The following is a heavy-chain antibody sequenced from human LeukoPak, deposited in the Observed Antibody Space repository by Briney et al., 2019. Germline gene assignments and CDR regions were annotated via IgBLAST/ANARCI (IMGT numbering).Heavy chain of an antibody. CDR2: ISHSGYT. D-gene: IGHD5-24*01. J-gene: IGHJ4*02. Sequence: PSETLSLTCTVSDYSISTGYYWVWIRQSPGEGLEWIAGISHSGYTYYSPSLKSRVTISADTSKNQFSLNLSSMTAADTAVYYCARVDGYNQAAYWGQGTLVAVSS. CDR1: DYSISTGYY. V-gene: IGHV4-38-2*02. CDR3: ARVDGYNQAAY.